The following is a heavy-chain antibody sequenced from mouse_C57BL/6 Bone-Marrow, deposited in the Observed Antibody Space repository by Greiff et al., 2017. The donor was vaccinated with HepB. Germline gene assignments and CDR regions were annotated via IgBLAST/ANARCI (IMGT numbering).Heavy chain of an antibody. J-gene: IGHJ4*01. CDR2: IRNKANGYKT. Sequence: DVKLVESGGGLVQPGGSLSLSCAASGFTFTDYYMSWVRQPPGKALEWLGFIRNKANGYKTEYSASVKGRFTISRDNSQSILYLQMNALRAEDSATYYCARLGGAMDYWGQGTSVTVSS. V-gene: IGHV7-3*01. CDR3: ARLGGAMDY. CDR1: GFTFTDYY. D-gene: IGHD4-1*01.